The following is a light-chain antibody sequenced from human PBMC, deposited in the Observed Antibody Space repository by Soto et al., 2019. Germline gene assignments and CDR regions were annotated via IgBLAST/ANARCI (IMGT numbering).Light chain of an antibody. CDR3: QKYNSALTWT. Sequence: DIQMTQSPSTLSASVGDRVTITCRASQGISTYLAWYQQKPGKAPKNLIYGASTLQSGVPSRFSGSGSGTDSTLTISSLQPEDVATYYCQKYNSALTWTFGQGTKVDIK. CDR2: GAS. V-gene: IGKV1-27*01. CDR1: QGISTY. J-gene: IGKJ1*01.